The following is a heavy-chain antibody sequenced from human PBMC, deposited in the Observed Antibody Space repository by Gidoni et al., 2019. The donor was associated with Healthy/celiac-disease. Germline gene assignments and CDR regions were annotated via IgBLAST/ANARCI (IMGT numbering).Heavy chain of an antibody. V-gene: IGHV4-34*01. CDR2: INHSGST. CDR3: ARVGCSSTSCYTGLDAFDI. Sequence: QVQLQQWGAGLLKPSETLSLTCAVDGGSFSGYYWSWIRQPPGKGLEWIGEINHSGSTNYNPSLKSRVTISVDTSKNQFSLKLSSVTAADTAVYYCARVGCSSTSCYTGLDAFDIWGQGTMVTVSS. CDR1: GGSFSGYY. J-gene: IGHJ3*02. D-gene: IGHD2-2*02.